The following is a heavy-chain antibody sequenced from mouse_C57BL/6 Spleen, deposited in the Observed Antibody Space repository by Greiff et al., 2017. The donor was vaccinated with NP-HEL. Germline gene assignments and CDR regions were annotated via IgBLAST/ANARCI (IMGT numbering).Heavy chain of an antibody. J-gene: IGHJ2*01. CDR1: GYTFTSYW. CDR2: IDPSDSET. V-gene: IGHV1-52*01. D-gene: IGHD1-1*01. CDR3: ARGEYYGSSYEGGYYFDY. Sequence: VQLQQPGAELVRPGSSVKLSCKASGYTFTSYWMHWVKQRPIQGLEWIGNIDPSDSETHYNQKFKDKATLTVDKSSSTAYMQLSSLTSEDSAVYYCARGEYYGSSYEGGYYFDYWGQGTTLTVSS.